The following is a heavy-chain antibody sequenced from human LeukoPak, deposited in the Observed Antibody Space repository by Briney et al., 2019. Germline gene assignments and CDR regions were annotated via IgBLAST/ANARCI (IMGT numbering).Heavy chain of an antibody. Sequence: SGESLRLSCAASGFTFSSYAMHWVRQAPGKGLEWVAVISYDGSNKYYADSVKGRFTISRDNSKNTLYLQMNSLRAEDTATYYCATYRQVLLPFESWGQGTLVTVSS. J-gene: IGHJ4*02. CDR3: ATYRQVLLPFES. D-gene: IGHD2-8*02. CDR1: GFTFSSYA. CDR2: ISYDGSNK. V-gene: IGHV3-30*04.